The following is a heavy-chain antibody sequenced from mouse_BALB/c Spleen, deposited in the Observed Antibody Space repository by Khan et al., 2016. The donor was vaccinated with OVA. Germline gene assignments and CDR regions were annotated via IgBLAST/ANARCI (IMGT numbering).Heavy chain of an antibody. CDR2: IHYSGST. CDR1: GYSFTSGYS. D-gene: IGHD1-2*01. Sequence: QLEESGPDLVKPSQSLSLTCTVTGYSFTSGYSWHWIRQFPGNKLQWMGYIHYSGSTNFTPSLKSRLSINRDTSKNQFFLQLNSVTTEDTATYYCARDDYGNWYFDVWGAGTTVTVSS. V-gene: IGHV3-1*02. CDR3: ARDDYGNWYFDV. J-gene: IGHJ1*01.